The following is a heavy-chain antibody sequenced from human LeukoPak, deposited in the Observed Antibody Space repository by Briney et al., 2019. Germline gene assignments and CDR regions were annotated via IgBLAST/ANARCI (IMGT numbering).Heavy chain of an antibody. D-gene: IGHD5-24*01. J-gene: IGHJ5*02. V-gene: IGHV4-30-2*01. Sequence: SETLSLTCAVSGGSISSGGYSWSWIRQPPGKGLEWIGYIYHSGSTYYNPSLKSRVTISVDRSKNQFSLKLSSVPAADTAVYYCARDQGGDGYKENWFDPWGQGTLVTVSS. CDR2: IYHSGST. CDR1: GGSISSGGYS. CDR3: ARDQGGDGYKENWFDP.